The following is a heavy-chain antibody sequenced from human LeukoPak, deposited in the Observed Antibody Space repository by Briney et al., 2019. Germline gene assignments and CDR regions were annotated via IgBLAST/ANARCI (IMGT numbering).Heavy chain of an antibody. CDR3: ARSGDYGWFGP. Sequence: GGSLRLSCSASGFTFSRYTMNWVRQAPGKGLEWVSSISTSTTYIYYADSVEGRFTISRDSAKSSLYLQMNSLRAEDTAVYYCARSGDYGWFGPWGQGTLVTVSS. CDR1: GFTFSRYT. CDR2: ISTSTTYI. J-gene: IGHJ5*02. D-gene: IGHD4-17*01. V-gene: IGHV3-21*01.